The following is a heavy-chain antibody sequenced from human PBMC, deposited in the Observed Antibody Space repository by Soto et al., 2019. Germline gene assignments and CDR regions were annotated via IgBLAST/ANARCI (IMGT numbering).Heavy chain of an antibody. V-gene: IGHV1-69*06. CDR3: ARWSSGYPNWFDP. Sequence: SVKVTCKASGGTFSSYAISWVRQAPGQGLEWMGGIIPIFGTANYAQKFQGRVTITADKSTSTAYMELSSLRSEDTAVYYCARWSSGYPNWFDPWGQGTLVTVSA. CDR2: IIPIFGTA. J-gene: IGHJ5*02. D-gene: IGHD3-22*01. CDR1: GGTFSSYA.